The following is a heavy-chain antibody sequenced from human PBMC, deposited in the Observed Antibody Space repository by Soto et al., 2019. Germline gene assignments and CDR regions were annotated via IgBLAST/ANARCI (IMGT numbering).Heavy chain of an antibody. D-gene: IGHD6-13*01. V-gene: IGHV1-69*13. CDR2: IIPIFGTA. Sequence: SVKVSCKASGGTFSSYAISWVRQAPGQGLEWMGGIIPIFGTANYAQKFQGRVTITADESTSTAYMELSSLRSEDTAVYYCARDLKQQLVNNRYYYYGMDVWGQGTTGTVSS. CDR3: ARDLKQQLVNNRYYYYGMDV. CDR1: GGTFSSYA. J-gene: IGHJ6*02.